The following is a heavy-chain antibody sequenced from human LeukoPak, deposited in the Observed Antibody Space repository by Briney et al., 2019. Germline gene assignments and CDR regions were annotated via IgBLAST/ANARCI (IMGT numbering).Heavy chain of an antibody. CDR3: ASQASREDYFDY. CDR2: IYYSGST. D-gene: IGHD1-26*01. Sequence: SETLSLTCTVSGGSISSGGYYWSWIRQHPGKGLEWIGYIYYSGSTYYNPSLKSRVTISVDTSKNQFSLKLSSVTAADTAVYYCASQASREDYFDYWGQGTPVTVSS. V-gene: IGHV4-31*03. CDR1: GGSISSGGYY. J-gene: IGHJ4*02.